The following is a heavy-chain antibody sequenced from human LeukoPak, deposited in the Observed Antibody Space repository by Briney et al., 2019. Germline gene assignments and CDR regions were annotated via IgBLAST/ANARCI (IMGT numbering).Heavy chain of an antibody. Sequence: PGMSPRLSCVASGFSFSSYSMNWVRQAPGKGLEWLAVISFDGKITIYGDSVRGRLTISRDNSKNTLCLQMDSLGVEDTAVYFCVKESAADHWYFNLWGRGTLVSVSS. V-gene: IGHV3-30*18. J-gene: IGHJ2*01. CDR3: VKESAADHWYFNL. CDR2: ISFDGKIT. CDR1: GFSFSSYS.